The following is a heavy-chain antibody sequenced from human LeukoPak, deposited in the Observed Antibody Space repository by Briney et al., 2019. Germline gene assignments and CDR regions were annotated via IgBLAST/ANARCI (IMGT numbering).Heavy chain of an antibody. J-gene: IGHJ6*02. CDR2: IYYSGST. D-gene: IGHD3-10*01. Sequence: PSETLSLTCTVSGGSISSYYWSWIRQPPGRGREWIGYIYYSGSTNYNPSLKSRVTISVDTSKNQFSLKLSSVTAADTAVYYCARQTEYYYGSGPTAGMDVWGQGTTVTVSS. CDR1: GGSISSYY. CDR3: ARQTEYYYGSGPTAGMDV. V-gene: IGHV4-59*08.